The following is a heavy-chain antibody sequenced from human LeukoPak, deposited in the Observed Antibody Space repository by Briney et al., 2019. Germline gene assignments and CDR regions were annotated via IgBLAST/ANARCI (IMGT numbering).Heavy chain of an antibody. D-gene: IGHD6-13*01. Sequence: GASVKVSCKASGYTFTSYDINWGRQATGQGLEWMGGMNPNSGNTGYAQKFQGRVTMTRNTSISTAYMELSSLRSEDTAVYYCARGMIAAAGTGVDYWGQGTLVTVSS. CDR2: MNPNSGNT. V-gene: IGHV1-8*01. CDR1: GYTFTSYD. J-gene: IGHJ4*02. CDR3: ARGMIAAAGTGVDY.